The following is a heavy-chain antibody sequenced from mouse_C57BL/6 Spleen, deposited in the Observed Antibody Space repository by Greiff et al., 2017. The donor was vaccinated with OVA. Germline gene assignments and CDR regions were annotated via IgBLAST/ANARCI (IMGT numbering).Heavy chain of an antibody. CDR1: GYAFSSSW. CDR2: IYPGDGDT. V-gene: IGHV1-82*01. Sequence: LQESGPELVKPGASVKISCKASGYAFSSSWMNWVKQRPGKGLEWIGRIYPGDGDTNYNGKFKGKATLTADKSYSTAYMQLSSLTSEDSAVCFCARLMVTTASYWGQGTLVTVSA. CDR3: ARLMVTTASY. J-gene: IGHJ3*01. D-gene: IGHD2-2*01.